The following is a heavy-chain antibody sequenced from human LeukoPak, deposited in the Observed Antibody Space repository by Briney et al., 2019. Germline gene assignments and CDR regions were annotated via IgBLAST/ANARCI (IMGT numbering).Heavy chain of an antibody. V-gene: IGHV1-46*01. D-gene: IGHD1-26*01. CDR1: GCTFTSYY. CDR3: ARRGWDYYYGMDV. CDR2: INPSGGST. Sequence: ASVKVSCKASGCTFTSYYMHWVRQAPGQGLEWMGIINPSGGSTSYAQKFQGRVTMTRDTSTSTVYMELSSLRSEDTAVYYCARRGWDYYYGMDVWGQGTTVTVSS. J-gene: IGHJ6*02.